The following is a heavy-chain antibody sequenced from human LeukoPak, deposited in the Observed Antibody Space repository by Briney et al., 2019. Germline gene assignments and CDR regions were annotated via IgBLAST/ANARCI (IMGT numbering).Heavy chain of an antibody. CDR1: GYTFTSYD. J-gene: IGHJ4*02. V-gene: IGHV1-3*01. Sequence: ASVKVSCKASGYTFTSYDINWVRQATGQGLEWMGWINAGNGNTKYSQKFQGRVTITRDTSASTAYMELSSLRSEDAAVYYCARGLRWFGGSYYFDYWGQGTLVTVSS. D-gene: IGHD3-10*01. CDR3: ARGLRWFGGSYYFDY. CDR2: INAGNGNT.